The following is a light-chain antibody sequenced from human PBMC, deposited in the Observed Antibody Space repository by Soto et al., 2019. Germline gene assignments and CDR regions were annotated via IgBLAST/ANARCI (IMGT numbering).Light chain of an antibody. CDR3: QQLFIYTPS. J-gene: IGKJ3*01. Sequence: IQLTQSPSSLSASVGDRVTLTCRASQGIINYLAWYQQKPGQAPKLLIYGASTSPSGVPSRFGGSGSGTDFTLSVSSLQPEDFASYYWQQLFIYTPSFGHGTKVDIK. V-gene: IGKV1-9*01. CDR2: GAS. CDR1: QGIINY.